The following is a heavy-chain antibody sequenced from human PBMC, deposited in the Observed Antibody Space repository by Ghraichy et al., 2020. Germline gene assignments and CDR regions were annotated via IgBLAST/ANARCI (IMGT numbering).Heavy chain of an antibody. CDR1: GYSISSGYY. J-gene: IGHJ5*02. CDR3: ARHPPKGSSTERYNWFDP. V-gene: IGHV4-38-2*02. CDR2: IYHSGST. D-gene: IGHD2-2*01. Sequence: SETLSLTCTVSGYSISSGYYWGWIRQPPGKGLEWIGSIYHSGSTYYNPSLKSRVTISVDTSKNQFSLKLSSVTAADTAVYYCARHPPKGSSTERYNWFDPWGQGTLVTVSS.